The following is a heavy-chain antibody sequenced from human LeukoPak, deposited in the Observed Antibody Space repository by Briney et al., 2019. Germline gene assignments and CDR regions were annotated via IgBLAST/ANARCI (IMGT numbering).Heavy chain of an antibody. CDR3: ARRLGGADVFDI. V-gene: IGHV5-51*01. Sequence: GESPQISCKGSGYSFSSYWIAWVRQMPGKGLEWMGIIYPGDSDSKYSRSFQGQVTTSADKSINTAYLQWSSLKASDSAMYYCARRLGGADVFDIWGQGTMVTVSS. D-gene: IGHD3-16*01. CDR2: IYPGDSDS. CDR1: GYSFSSYW. J-gene: IGHJ3*02.